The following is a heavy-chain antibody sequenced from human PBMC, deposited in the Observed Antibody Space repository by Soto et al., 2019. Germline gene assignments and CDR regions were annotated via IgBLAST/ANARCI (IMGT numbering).Heavy chain of an antibody. V-gene: IGHV4-61*01. CDR3: ARDYWGNGRRFDS. J-gene: IGHJ4*02. CDR2: VYYSGTT. Sequence: QVQLQESGPGLVKPSETLSLTCTVSGGSVNSGSYYWSWIRQPPGKGLEWIGYVYYSGTTNYNPSLKSRLTMSVDTSTNQFSLKLSSVTAADTAVCYCARDYWGNGRRFDSWGQGSLVTVTS. D-gene: IGHD3-16*01. CDR1: GGSVNSGSYY.